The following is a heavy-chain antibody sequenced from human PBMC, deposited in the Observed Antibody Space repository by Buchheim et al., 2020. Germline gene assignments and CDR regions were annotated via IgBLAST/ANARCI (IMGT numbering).Heavy chain of an antibody. CDR2: ISYDGSNK. D-gene: IGHD3-10*01. CDR3: AREAPSYYYGSGVSSGMDV. J-gene: IGHJ6*02. V-gene: IGHV3-30-3*01. CDR1: GFTFSSYA. Sequence: QVQLVESGGGVVQPGRSLRLSCSASGFTFSSYAMHWVRQAPGKGLEWVAVISYDGSNKYYADSVTGRFTISRDNSKNTLYLQMNSLRAEDTAVYYCAREAPSYYYGSGVSSGMDVWGQGTT.